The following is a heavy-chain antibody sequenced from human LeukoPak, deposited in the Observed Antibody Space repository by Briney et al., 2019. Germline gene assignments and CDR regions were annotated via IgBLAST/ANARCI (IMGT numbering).Heavy chain of an antibody. J-gene: IGHJ4*02. D-gene: IGHD3-10*01. Sequence: GRSLRLSCAASGFTFSSYAMHWVRQAPGKGLEWVAVISYDGNNKYYADSVKGRFTISRDNSKNTLYLQMNSLRAEDTAVYYCARFPIRGSSSDYWGQGTLVTVSS. CDR2: ISYDGNNK. V-gene: IGHV3-30*04. CDR3: ARFPIRGSSSDY. CDR1: GFTFSSYA.